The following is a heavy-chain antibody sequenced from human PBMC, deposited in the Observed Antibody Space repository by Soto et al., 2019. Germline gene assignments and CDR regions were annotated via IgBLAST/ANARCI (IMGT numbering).Heavy chain of an antibody. CDR1: GFTFSSYG. D-gene: IGHD5-18*01. Sequence: GGSLRLSCAASGFTFSSYGMHWVRQAPGKGLEWVAVISYDGSNKYYADSVKGRFTISRDNSKNTLYLQMNSLRAEDTAVYYCAKVTSGYGAYYFDYWGQGTLVTVSS. CDR3: AKVTSGYGAYYFDY. CDR2: ISYDGSNK. V-gene: IGHV3-30*18. J-gene: IGHJ4*02.